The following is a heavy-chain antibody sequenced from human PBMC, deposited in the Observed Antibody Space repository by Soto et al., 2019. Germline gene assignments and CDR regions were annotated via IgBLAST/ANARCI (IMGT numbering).Heavy chain of an antibody. J-gene: IGHJ6*02. CDR3: ARDLLWFGEYHQQIYYYGMDV. Sequence: ASVKVSCKASGGTFSSYAISWVRQAPGQGLEWMGIINPSGGSTSYAQKFQGRVTMTRDTSTSTVYMELSSLRSEDTAVYYCARDLLWFGEYHQQIYYYGMDVWGQGTTVTVSS. CDR1: GGTFSSYA. V-gene: IGHV1-46*01. CDR2: INPSGGST. D-gene: IGHD3-10*01.